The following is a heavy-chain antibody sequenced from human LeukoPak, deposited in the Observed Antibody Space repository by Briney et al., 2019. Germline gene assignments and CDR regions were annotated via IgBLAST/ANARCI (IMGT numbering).Heavy chain of an antibody. Sequence: SETLSLTCAVYGGSFSGYYWSWIRQPPGKGLEWIGEINHSGSTNYNPSLKSRVTISVDTSKNQFSLKLSSVTAADTAVYYCARARVYSSGWYPYYYYMDVWGKGTTVTVSS. CDR1: GGSFSGYY. D-gene: IGHD6-19*01. CDR3: ARARVYSSGWYPYYYYMDV. CDR2: INHSGST. V-gene: IGHV4-34*01. J-gene: IGHJ6*03.